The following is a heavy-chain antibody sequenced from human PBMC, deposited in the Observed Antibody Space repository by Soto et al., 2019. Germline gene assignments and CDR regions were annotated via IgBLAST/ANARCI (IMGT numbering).Heavy chain of an antibody. Sequence: GSLRLSCAASGFTFSRYGMNWLRQAPGKGLEWVASISSSTSYVYYADSVKGRFSTSRDNAKNILYLEMYALRTEDTAVYYCARDPSEGRVGNWFESWGQGTLVTVSS. CDR2: ISSSTSYV. J-gene: IGHJ5*01. CDR1: GFTFSRYG. D-gene: IGHD2-2*01. V-gene: IGHV3-21*06. CDR3: ARDPSEGRVGNWFES.